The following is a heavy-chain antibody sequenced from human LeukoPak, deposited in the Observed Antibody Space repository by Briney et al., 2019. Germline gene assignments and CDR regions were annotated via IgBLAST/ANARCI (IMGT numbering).Heavy chain of an antibody. CDR3: AKDVDWNYVSYYFDY. CDR2: ISYDGSNK. J-gene: IGHJ4*02. D-gene: IGHD1-7*01. CDR1: GFTFSSYG. Sequence: GGSLRLSCAASGFTFSSYGMHWVRQAPGKGLEWVAVISYDGSNKYYADSVKGRFTISRDNSKNTLYLQMNSLRAEDTAVYYCAKDVDWNYVSYYFDYWGQGTLVTVSS. V-gene: IGHV3-30*18.